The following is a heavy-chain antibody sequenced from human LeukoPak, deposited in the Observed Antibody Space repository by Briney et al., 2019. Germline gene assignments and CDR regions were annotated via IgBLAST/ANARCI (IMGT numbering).Heavy chain of an antibody. D-gene: IGHD1-1*01. J-gene: IGHJ4*02. CDR1: GDSVSSSSYY. CDR3: ARGYYYFDY. CDR2: IYYSGNT. V-gene: IGHV4-39*07. Sequence: PSETLSLTCTVSGDSVSSSSYYLGWIRQPPGRGLEWIGSIYYSGNTYYNPSLKSRVTISEDTSKNQFSLKLSSVTTADTAVYYCARGYYYFDYWGQGTLVTVSS.